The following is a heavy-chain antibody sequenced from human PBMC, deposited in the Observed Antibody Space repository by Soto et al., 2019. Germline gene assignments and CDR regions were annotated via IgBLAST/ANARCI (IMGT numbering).Heavy chain of an antibody. CDR1: GYSFHNFG. J-gene: IGHJ4*02. CDR3: ARGPPSGSFSLTLSY. Sequence: QVQLVQSGPEVKKPGASVKVSCKASGYSFHNFGIIWVRQAPGQGLEWMGWISGQIAKTKYAQRIQGKVTMTTDTSTSTAYMELNTLTSDDTAMYYCARGPPSGSFSLTLSYWGQGTLVTVSS. V-gene: IGHV1-18*04. CDR2: ISGQIAKT. D-gene: IGHD1-26*01.